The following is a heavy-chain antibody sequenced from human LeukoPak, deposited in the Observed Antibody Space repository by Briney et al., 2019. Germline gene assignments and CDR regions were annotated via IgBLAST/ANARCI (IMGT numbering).Heavy chain of an antibody. CDR1: AESFSDYY. CDR3: ARHYYGSGSYSDY. D-gene: IGHD3-10*01. J-gene: IGHJ4*02. CDR2: VYYSGST. Sequence: SETLSLTCAVYAESFSDYYWSWIRQAPGKGLDWIGSVYYSGSTYYSLSLKSRVTISVDRSRNQFSLKLSSVTAADTALYYCARHYYGSGSYSDYWGQGTLVTVRS. V-gene: IGHV4-34*01.